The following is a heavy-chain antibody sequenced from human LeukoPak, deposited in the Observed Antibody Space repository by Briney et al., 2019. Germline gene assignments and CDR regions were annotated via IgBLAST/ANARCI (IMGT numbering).Heavy chain of an antibody. V-gene: IGHV3-9*01. D-gene: IGHD3-22*01. Sequence: PGGSLRLSCAASGFTFDDYAMHWVRHAPGKGLEWVSGISWNSGSIGYADSVKGRFTISRDNAKNSLYLQMNSLRAEDTALYYCAKGYYYDSSGYPSPGYFDLWGRGTLVTVSS. J-gene: IGHJ2*01. CDR3: AKGYYYDSSGYPSPGYFDL. CDR2: ISWNSGSI. CDR1: GFTFDDYA.